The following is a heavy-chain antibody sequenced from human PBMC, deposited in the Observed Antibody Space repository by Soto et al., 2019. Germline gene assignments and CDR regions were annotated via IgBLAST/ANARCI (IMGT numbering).Heavy chain of an antibody. CDR1: GYTFTGYY. V-gene: IGHV1-2*04. Sequence: ASVKVSCKASGYTFTGYYMHWVRQAPGQGLEWMGWINPNSGGTNYAQKFQGWVTMTRDPSISTAYMELSRLRSDDTAVYYCARGGYCSGGSCEYYFDYWGQGTLVTVSS. D-gene: IGHD2-15*01. CDR2: INPNSGGT. J-gene: IGHJ4*02. CDR3: ARGGYCSGGSCEYYFDY.